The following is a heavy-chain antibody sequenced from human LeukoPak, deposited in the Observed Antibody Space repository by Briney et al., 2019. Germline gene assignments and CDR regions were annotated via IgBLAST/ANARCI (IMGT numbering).Heavy chain of an antibody. Sequence: SETLSLTCTVSGGSISSYYWSWIRQPAGKGLEWIGRIYTSGSTNYNPSLKSRVTMSVDTSKNQFSLKLSSVTAADTAVYYCAKDGGRGSSLVNWFDPWGQGTLVTVSS. CDR3: AKDGGRGSSLVNWFDP. CDR2: IYTSGST. V-gene: IGHV4-4*07. CDR1: GGSISSYY. J-gene: IGHJ5*02. D-gene: IGHD1-26*01.